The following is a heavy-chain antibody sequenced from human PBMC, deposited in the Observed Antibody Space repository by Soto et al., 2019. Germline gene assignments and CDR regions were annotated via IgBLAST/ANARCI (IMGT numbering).Heavy chain of an antibody. Sequence: WGSLRLFGAASEFTFSSYAISRVLQAPGTGLEWVSAVSGSGGSTYYAESVKGRFTLSRDNSKNTLYLQMNSLRAEDTAVYYCAKEGEHSSGWANFDYWGQGPLVTVSS. CDR1: EFTFSSYA. CDR3: AKEGEHSSGWANFDY. V-gene: IGHV3-23*01. D-gene: IGHD6-19*01. J-gene: IGHJ4*02. CDR2: VSGSGGST.